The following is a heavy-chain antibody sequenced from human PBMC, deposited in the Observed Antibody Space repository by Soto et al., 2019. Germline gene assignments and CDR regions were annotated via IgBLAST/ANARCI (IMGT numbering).Heavy chain of an antibody. CDR2: VYHTGTT. CDR3: TTGSHYVPGVGPTHYYFAC. V-gene: IGHV4-59*01. Sequence: QVQLQESGPGLVKPSETLSLTCTGSGGSIGHYFWSWIRQPPGGGLEWIGQVYHTGTTNYNPSLRHRVTTSSDTSNDHLSLSLDSVTAADTAVYYCTTGSHYVPGVGPTHYYFACWGQGALDIDSS. CDR1: GGSIGHYF. D-gene: IGHD3-16*01. J-gene: IGHJ4*02.